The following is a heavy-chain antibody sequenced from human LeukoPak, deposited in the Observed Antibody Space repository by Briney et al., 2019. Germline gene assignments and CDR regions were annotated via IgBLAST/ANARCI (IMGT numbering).Heavy chain of an antibody. CDR2: INPNIGGT. CDR1: GYTFTAYY. CDR3: ARADGYNFGDF. J-gene: IGHJ4*02. V-gene: IGHV1-2*02. D-gene: IGHD5-24*01. Sequence: GASVRVSFKASGYTFTAYYLHGVRQAPGQGGEYMGGINPNIGGTKYIQKFQGRVTITRETSISTRYIELSSLRSDDTTLYYCARADGYNFGDFWGQGTQVTLSS.